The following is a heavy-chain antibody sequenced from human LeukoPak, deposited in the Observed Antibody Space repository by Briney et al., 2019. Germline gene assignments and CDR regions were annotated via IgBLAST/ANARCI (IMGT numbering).Heavy chain of an antibody. Sequence: PSETLSLTCTVSGGSISSSSYYWGWIRQPPGKGLEWIGSIYYSGSTYYNPSPKSRVTISVDTSKNQFSLKLSSVTAADTAVYYCARVVLELRGQNWFDPWGQGTLVTVSS. CDR1: GGSISSSSYY. V-gene: IGHV4-39*07. J-gene: IGHJ5*02. D-gene: IGHD1-7*01. CDR3: ARVVLELRGQNWFDP. CDR2: IYYSGST.